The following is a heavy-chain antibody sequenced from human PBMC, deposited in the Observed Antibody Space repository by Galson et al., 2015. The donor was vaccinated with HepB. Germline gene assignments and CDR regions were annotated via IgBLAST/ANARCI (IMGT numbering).Heavy chain of an antibody. J-gene: IGHJ5*02. CDR1: GFPFNNAW. Sequence: SLRLSCAASGFPFNNAWMTWVRQAPGMGLEWVGRIKSKTDGETTDYAALVKGRFTISRDDSKNRLYLQMNSLKTEDTAVYYCTTDVYYSTYWSWLDPWGQGTLVTVSS. CDR2: IKSKTDGETT. D-gene: IGHD2-8*02. CDR3: TTDVYYSTYWSWLDP. V-gene: IGHV3-15*01.